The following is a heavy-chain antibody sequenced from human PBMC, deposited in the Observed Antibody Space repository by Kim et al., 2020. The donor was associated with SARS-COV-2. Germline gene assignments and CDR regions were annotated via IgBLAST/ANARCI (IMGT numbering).Heavy chain of an antibody. CDR1: GGFINGFY. CDR3: TRDSAIIPFDY. CDR2: MYGSGSS. D-gene: IGHD2-2*02. Sequence: SETLSLTCTVSGGFINGFYWSWTRQAAGKGLEWIGRMYGSGSSNYNPSLQSRVSMSVDTSKNHFSLELTSVSAAATGVYFCTRDSAIIPFDYWGPGILVTVSS. V-gene: IGHV4-4*07. J-gene: IGHJ4*02.